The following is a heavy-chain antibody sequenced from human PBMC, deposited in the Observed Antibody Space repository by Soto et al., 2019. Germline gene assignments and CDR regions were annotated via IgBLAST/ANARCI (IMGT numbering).Heavy chain of an antibody. J-gene: IGHJ4*02. CDR2: INHSGCT. D-gene: IGHD6-13*01. CDR3: ATSYGNAWYTY. V-gene: IGHV4-34*01. CDR1: GGSFSGYY. Sequence: SETLSLTCAVYGGSFSGYYWSWIRQPPGKGLEWIGEINHSGCTNYNPSLKSRVTISVDTSKNQFSLKLSSVTVADTAVYYCATSYGNAWYTYWGQGTQVTVSS.